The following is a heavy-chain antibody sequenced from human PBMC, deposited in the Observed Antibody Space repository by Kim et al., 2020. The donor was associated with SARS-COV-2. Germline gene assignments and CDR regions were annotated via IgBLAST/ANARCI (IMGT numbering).Heavy chain of an antibody. CDR1: GFTVSSTY. J-gene: IGHJ4*02. CDR2: IYSGGST. D-gene: IGHD2-21*01. V-gene: IGHV3-53*01. Sequence: GGSLRLSCAASGFTVSSTYMTWVRQAPGKGLEWVAVIYSGGSTYYADSVKGRFTISRDNSKNTLYLQMNSLRAEDTAVYYCARGIASERHYWGQGTLVTVSS. CDR3: ARGIASERHY.